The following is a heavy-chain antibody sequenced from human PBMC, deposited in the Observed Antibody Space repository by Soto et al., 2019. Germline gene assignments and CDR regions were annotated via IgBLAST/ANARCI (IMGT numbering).Heavy chain of an antibody. Sequence: GESLKISCKGSGYSFTSYWISWVRQMPGKGLEWMGRIDPSDSYTNYSPSFQGHVTISADKSISTAYLQWSSLKASDTAMYYCARMSYDFWSGLYGMDVWGQGTTVTVSS. CDR1: GYSFTSYW. J-gene: IGHJ6*02. CDR3: ARMSYDFWSGLYGMDV. D-gene: IGHD3-3*01. V-gene: IGHV5-10-1*01. CDR2: IDPSDSYT.